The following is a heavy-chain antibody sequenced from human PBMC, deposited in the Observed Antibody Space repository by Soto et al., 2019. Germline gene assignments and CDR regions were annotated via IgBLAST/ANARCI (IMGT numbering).Heavy chain of an antibody. CDR3: ARDHSGSLDY. Sequence: SETLSLTCTVSGDSFTNYAWGWIRQPPGKGLEWIGYISKSGSANHNPYLKSRVTMSIDMTKNQFSLKLSSVTAADTAVYYCARDHSGSLDYWGQGTLVTVSS. J-gene: IGHJ4*02. V-gene: IGHV4-59*01. CDR2: ISKSGSA. CDR1: GDSFTNYA. D-gene: IGHD1-26*01.